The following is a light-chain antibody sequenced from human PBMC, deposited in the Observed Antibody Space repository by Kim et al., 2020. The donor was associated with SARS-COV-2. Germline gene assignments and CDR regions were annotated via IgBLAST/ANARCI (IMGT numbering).Light chain of an antibody. CDR1: QSLTANK. CDR3: HQYETSLWT. V-gene: IGKV3-20*01. Sequence: LSPGEGATLSCRATQSLTANKLAWYQQKPGQAPRLLIYGASSRATGVPDRFSGSGSGTDFTLTISRLEPEDSAVYYCHQYETSLWTFGQGTKVDIK. CDR2: GAS. J-gene: IGKJ1*01.